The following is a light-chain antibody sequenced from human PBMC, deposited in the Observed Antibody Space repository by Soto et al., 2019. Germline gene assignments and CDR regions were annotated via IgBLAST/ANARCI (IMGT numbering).Light chain of an antibody. V-gene: IGKV3-20*01. CDR1: QSVSSN. J-gene: IGKJ1*01. CDR2: GAS. Sequence: EIVMTQSPATLSVSPGERATLSCRASQSVSSNLAWYQQKPGQAPRLLIYGASTRATGIPDRFSGSGSGTDFTLTISRLEPEDFALFFCQHYDSSLWTFGQGTKVDIK. CDR3: QHYDSSLWT.